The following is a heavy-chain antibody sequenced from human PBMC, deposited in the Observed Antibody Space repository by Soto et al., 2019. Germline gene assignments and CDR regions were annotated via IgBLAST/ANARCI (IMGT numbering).Heavy chain of an antibody. V-gene: IGHV3-33*01. CDR2: IWYDGSNK. CDR3: ARVAPSNYGMDV. D-gene: IGHD2-2*01. Sequence: QMQLVESGGGVVQPGRSLRLSCGVSGFTFSSYGMHWVRQAPGKGLEWVAVIWYDGSNKYYADSVQGRFTISRDNSKNTLYLLMNSLGAEDTVVYYCARVAPSNYGMDVWGQGTTVSVAS. J-gene: IGHJ6*02. CDR1: GFTFSSYG.